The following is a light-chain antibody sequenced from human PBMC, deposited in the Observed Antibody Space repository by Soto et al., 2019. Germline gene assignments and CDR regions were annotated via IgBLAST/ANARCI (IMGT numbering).Light chain of an antibody. V-gene: IGKV1-39*01. CDR2: AAS. CDR3: QQSYSTPLG. CDR1: QSISSY. Sequence: DIQMTQSPSSLSASVGDRVTITCRASQSISSYLNWYQQKPGKAPKLLIYAASSLQSGVPSRFSGSGSETDFTLTISSLQPEDFATYYCQQSYSTPLGFGGGTKVEIK. J-gene: IGKJ4*01.